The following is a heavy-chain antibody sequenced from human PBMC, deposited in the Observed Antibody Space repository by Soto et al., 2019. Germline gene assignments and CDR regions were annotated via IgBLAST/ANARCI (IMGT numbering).Heavy chain of an antibody. V-gene: IGHV1-69*13. CDR2: IIPIFGTA. D-gene: IGHD4-17*01. J-gene: IGHJ4*02. CDR3: ARGPPYGGNSGGATDY. Sequence: SVKVSCKASGGTFRSYSISWVRQAPGQGLEWMGGIIPIFGTANYAQKFQGRVTITADESTSTAYMELSSLRSEDTAVYYCARGPPYGGNSGGATDYWGQGTLVTVSS. CDR1: GGTFRSYS.